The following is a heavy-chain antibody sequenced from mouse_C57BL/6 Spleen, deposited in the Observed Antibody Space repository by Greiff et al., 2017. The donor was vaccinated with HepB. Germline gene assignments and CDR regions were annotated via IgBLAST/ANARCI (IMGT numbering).Heavy chain of an antibody. CDR2: IRLKSDNYST. CDR1: GFTFSNYW. J-gene: IGHJ3*01. V-gene: IGHV6-3*01. Sequence: EVKVVESGGGLVQPGGSMKLSCVASGFTFSNYWMNWVRQSPEKGLEWVAQIRLKSDNYSTHYAESVKGRFTISRDDSKSSVYLQMNNLSAEDTGIYYCTDLSDYDGFAYWGQGTLVTVSA. CDR3: TDLSDYDGFAY. D-gene: IGHD2-4*01.